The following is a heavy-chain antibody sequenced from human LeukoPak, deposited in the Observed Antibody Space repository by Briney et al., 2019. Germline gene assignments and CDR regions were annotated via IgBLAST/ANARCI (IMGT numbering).Heavy chain of an antibody. CDR2: ISWNSGPV. CDR1: GFTFDDYA. D-gene: IGHD1-1*01. Sequence: PGRSLRLSCAASGFTFDDYAMHWVRQAPGKGLEWVSGISWNSGPVGYADSVKGRFTISRDNAKNSLYLQMNSLRVEDTAVYYCARCTTGRTFGSLREIKRSREIDYWGQGTLVTVSS. CDR3: ARCTTGRTFGSLREIKRSREIDY. J-gene: IGHJ4*02. V-gene: IGHV3-9*01.